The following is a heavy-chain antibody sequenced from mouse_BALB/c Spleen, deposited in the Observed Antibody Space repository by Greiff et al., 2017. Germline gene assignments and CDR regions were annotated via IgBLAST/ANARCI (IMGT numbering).Heavy chain of an antibody. V-gene: IGHV5-12-2*01. CDR3: ARQGPYAMDY. Sequence: EVKLVESGGGLVQPGGSLKLSCAASGFTFSSYTMSWVRQTPEKRLEWVAYISNGGGSTYYPDTVKGRFTISRDNAKNTLYLQMSSLKSEDTAMYYCARQGPYAMDYWGQGTSVTVSS. CDR1: GFTFSSYT. CDR2: ISNGGGST. J-gene: IGHJ4*01.